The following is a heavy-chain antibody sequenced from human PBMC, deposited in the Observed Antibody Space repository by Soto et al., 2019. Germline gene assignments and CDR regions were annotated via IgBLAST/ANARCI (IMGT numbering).Heavy chain of an antibody. Sequence: QVQLVESGGGVVQPGRSLRLSCAASGFTFSSYGMHWVHQAPGKGLEWVAVIWYDGSNKYYADSVKGRFTTSRDNSNNTLYLQMNSLRTEDTAVYYCARDCAGYSSGWYQRGGFDYWGQGTLVTVSS. D-gene: IGHD6-19*01. CDR2: IWYDGSNK. J-gene: IGHJ4*02. CDR1: GFTFSSYG. V-gene: IGHV3-33*01. CDR3: ARDCAGYSSGWYQRGGFDY.